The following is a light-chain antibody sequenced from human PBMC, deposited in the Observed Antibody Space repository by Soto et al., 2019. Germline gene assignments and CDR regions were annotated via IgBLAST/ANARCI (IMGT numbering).Light chain of an antibody. V-gene: IGLV2-14*01. CDR2: EVN. Sequence: QSVLTQPASVSGSPGQSITISCTGTSADVGGFNYVSWYQQHPGKAPKLMIYEVNNRPSGVSNRFSGSKSGNTASLTISGLQAEDEAAYYCSSYTSRSNYAFGTGTKVTVL. CDR1: SADVGGFNY. J-gene: IGLJ1*01. CDR3: SSYTSRSNYA.